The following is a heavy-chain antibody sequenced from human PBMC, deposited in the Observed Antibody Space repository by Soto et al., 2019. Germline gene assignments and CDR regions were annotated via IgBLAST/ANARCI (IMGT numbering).Heavy chain of an antibody. CDR1: GFTFSSYG. CDR2: IWYDGSNK. D-gene: IGHD2-15*01. Sequence: LRLSCAASGFTFSSYGMHWVRQAPGKGLEWVAVIWYDGSNKYYADSVNGRFTISRDNSKNTLYLQMNSLRAEDTAVYYCARSSGMVVAATNCFDPWGQGTLVTVSS. CDR3: ARSSGMVVAATNCFDP. J-gene: IGHJ5*02. V-gene: IGHV3-33*01.